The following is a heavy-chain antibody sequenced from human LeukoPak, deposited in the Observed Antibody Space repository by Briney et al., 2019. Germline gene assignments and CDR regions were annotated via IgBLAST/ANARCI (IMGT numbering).Heavy chain of an antibody. V-gene: IGHV4-30-2*01. Sequence: SETLSLTCAVSGGSISSGGYSWSWIRQPPGKGLEWIGYIYHSGSTYYNPSLKNRVSISVDRSKNQFSLKLSSVTAADTAVYYCARDLSLDYWGQGTLVTVSS. CDR3: ARDLSLDY. D-gene: IGHD2/OR15-2a*01. CDR1: GGSISSGGYS. J-gene: IGHJ4*02. CDR2: IYHSGST.